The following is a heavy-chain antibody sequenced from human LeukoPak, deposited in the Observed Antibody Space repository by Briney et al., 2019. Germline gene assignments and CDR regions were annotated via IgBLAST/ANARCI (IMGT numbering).Heavy chain of an antibody. CDR1: GFTFRSYA. J-gene: IGHJ4*02. Sequence: PGGSLRLSCAASGFTFRSYAMSWVRQAPGKGLEWVSAISGSGGSTYYADSVKGRFTISRDNSKNTLYLQMNSLRAEDTAVYYCPRYDFWSGKPDYWGQGTLITVSS. CDR3: PRYDFWSGKPDY. D-gene: IGHD3-3*01. V-gene: IGHV3-23*01. CDR2: ISGSGGST.